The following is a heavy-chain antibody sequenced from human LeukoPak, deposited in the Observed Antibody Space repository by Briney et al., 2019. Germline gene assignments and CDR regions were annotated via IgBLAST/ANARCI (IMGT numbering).Heavy chain of an antibody. CDR2: IDRDGSRI. D-gene: IGHD4-23*01. Sequence: GGSLRLSCAVSGFTFSSYWMHWVRQAPGKGLVWVSRIDRDGSRINYADPVKGRFTISRDNGKNTLFLQMNSLRAEDAAVYYCVRGNDYGGPHYWGQGTLVTVSS. V-gene: IGHV3-74*01. CDR3: VRGNDYGGPHY. CDR1: GFTFSSYW. J-gene: IGHJ4*02.